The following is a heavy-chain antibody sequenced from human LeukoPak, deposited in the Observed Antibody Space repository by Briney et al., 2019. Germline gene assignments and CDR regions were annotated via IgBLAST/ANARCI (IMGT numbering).Heavy chain of an antibody. V-gene: IGHV1-8*03. J-gene: IGHJ5*02. CDR3: ARWAWVPAGSVGGWFDP. CDR1: GYTLTSYD. D-gene: IGHD2-2*01. CDR2: MNPNSGNT. Sequence: GASVKVSCKASGYTLTSYDINWVRQATGQGLEWMGWMNPNSGNTGYAQKFQGRVTITRNTSISTAYMELSSLRSEDTAVYYCARWAWVPAGSVGGWFDPWGQGTLVTVSS.